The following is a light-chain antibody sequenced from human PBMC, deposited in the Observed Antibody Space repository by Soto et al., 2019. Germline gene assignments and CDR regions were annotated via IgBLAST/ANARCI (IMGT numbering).Light chain of an antibody. V-gene: IGKV3-20*01. Sequence: EIVLTQSPGTLSLSPGERATLSCRASQSVISTYLAWYQQKPGQAPRLLIYGASSRATGIPDRFSCSRSGTDITLTISRLDPEDFAVYYCQQYGSSLFTFGPGTKVDIK. CDR2: GAS. CDR3: QQYGSSLFT. CDR1: QSVISTY. J-gene: IGKJ3*01.